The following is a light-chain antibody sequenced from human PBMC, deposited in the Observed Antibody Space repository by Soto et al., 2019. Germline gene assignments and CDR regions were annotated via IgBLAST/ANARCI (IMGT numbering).Light chain of an antibody. Sequence: IQMTQSPSTLSGSVGDGVNLSSGTSQTISSWLAWSQQKPGNAPKLLIYDASDLETGVPSRFSGSGSGTEFTLTISSLQPEDFATYYCLLDYAYFWAFGQGTKWIS. CDR3: LLDYAYFWA. CDR1: QTISSW. V-gene: IGKV1-5*01. CDR2: DAS. J-gene: IGKJ1*01.